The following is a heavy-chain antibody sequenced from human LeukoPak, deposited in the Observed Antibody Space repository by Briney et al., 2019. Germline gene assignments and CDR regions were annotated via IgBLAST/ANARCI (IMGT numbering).Heavy chain of an antibody. CDR1: GDSVSSNSAA. CDR2: TYYRSKWYS. CDR3: ARMVGLVSDY. V-gene: IGHV6-1*01. D-gene: IGHD3-10*01. Sequence: SQTLSLTCAISGDSVSSNSAAWNWIRQSPSRGLEWLGRTYYRSKWYSYYAASVKSRTTINPDTSKNQFSLQLKSVTPEDTAVYYCARMVGLVSDYWGQGTLVTVSS. J-gene: IGHJ4*02.